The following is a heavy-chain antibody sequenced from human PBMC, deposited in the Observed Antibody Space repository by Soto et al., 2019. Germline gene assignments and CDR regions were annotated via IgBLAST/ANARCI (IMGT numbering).Heavy chain of an antibody. CDR1: GFTFSTYS. CDR2: MSSSGTTI. J-gene: IGHJ4*02. Sequence: EVQLVESGGGLVQPGGSLRLSCAASGFTFSTYSMNWVRQAPGKGLGWVSYMSSSGTTIYYADSVKGRFTISRDNAKNSLYLQMNSLKAEDTAVYYCIARRSPPDYWGQGTLVTVSS. CDR3: IARRSPPDY. V-gene: IGHV3-48*01.